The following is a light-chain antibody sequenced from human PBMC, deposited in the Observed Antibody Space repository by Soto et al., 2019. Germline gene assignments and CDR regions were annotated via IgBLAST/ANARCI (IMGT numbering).Light chain of an antibody. V-gene: IGKV3-20*01. J-gene: IGKJ1*01. CDR3: HQRSSSLST. Sequence: EIVLTQSPGTLSLSPGERATLSCRASQSVRSACLAWYQHKPGQAPRLVLYGASSRATGIPERFSGSGSGTDFTLTITRLEPEDFAVYYCHQRSSSLSTFGRGTKVDIK. CDR2: GAS. CDR1: QSVRSAC.